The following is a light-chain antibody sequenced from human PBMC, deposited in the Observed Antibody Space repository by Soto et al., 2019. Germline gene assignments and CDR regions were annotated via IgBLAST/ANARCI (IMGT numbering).Light chain of an antibody. CDR2: AIS. Sequence: DIQMTQSPSSLSASVGDRVTITCRANQSVTTYLHWYQQKAGEAPRLLIYAISNLQSGVSSRFSGSGSGTDFSLTINTLQPEDFATYYCQQGYSTPWTFGQGTKVDIK. V-gene: IGKV1-39*01. J-gene: IGKJ1*01. CDR3: QQGYSTPWT. CDR1: QSVTTY.